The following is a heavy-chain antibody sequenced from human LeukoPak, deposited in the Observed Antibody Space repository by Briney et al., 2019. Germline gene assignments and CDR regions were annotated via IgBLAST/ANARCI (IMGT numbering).Heavy chain of an antibody. Sequence: QPWGSLRLSCAASGFTFSSYEMNWVRQAPGKGLEWVSYISSSGSTLYYADSVKGRFTISRDNAKNSLYLQMSSLRAEDTAVYYCARESCSTTTCYGGMDAFDIWGQGTMVTVSS. V-gene: IGHV3-48*03. CDR1: GFTFSSYE. CDR3: ARESCSTTTCYGGMDAFDI. D-gene: IGHD2-2*01. CDR2: ISSSGSTL. J-gene: IGHJ3*02.